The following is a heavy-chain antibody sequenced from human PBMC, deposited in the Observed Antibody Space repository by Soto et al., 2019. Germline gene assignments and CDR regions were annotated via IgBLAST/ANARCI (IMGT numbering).Heavy chain of an antibody. D-gene: IGHD3-3*01. V-gene: IGHV1-69*13. Sequence: ASVKVSCKASGGTFSSYASSWVRQAPGQGLEWMGGIIPIFGTANYAQKFQGRVTITADESTSTAYMELSSLRSEDTAVYYCARGRVELRFLEWPIDYWGQGTLVTVSS. CDR1: GGTFSSYA. CDR3: ARGRVELRFLEWPIDY. J-gene: IGHJ4*02. CDR2: IIPIFGTA.